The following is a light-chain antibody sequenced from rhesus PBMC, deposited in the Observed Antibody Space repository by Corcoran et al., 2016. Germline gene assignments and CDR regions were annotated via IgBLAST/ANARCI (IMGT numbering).Light chain of an antibody. CDR2: KAS. CDR3: QQYSSGLT. Sequence: DIQMTQSPSSLSASVGDTVTITCRASQSISTWLAWYQQKPGKPPNLRIYKASTLQSGVPSRFSGSGSGTDFTFSITSLQFEDFATYYCQQYSSGLTFGPGTKLDFK. V-gene: IGKV1-22*01. CDR1: QSISTW. J-gene: IGKJ3*01.